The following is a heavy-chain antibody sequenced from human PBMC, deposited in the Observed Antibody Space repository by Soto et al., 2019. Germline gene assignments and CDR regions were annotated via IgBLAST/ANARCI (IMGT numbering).Heavy chain of an antibody. CDR2: ISGKTGKT. Sequence: QVQLVQSGPEVEKPGASVKVSCKASGYTFTSYGISWVRQAPGQGLEWMGWISGKTGKTNYAQKFKGRVTISTDTSTSTAYMELRSLRSDDTAVYYCTRVPREIILVRMDVWGQGTTVTVSS. J-gene: IGHJ6*02. CDR1: GYTFTSYG. D-gene: IGHD2-2*01. V-gene: IGHV1-18*04. CDR3: TRVPREIILVRMDV.